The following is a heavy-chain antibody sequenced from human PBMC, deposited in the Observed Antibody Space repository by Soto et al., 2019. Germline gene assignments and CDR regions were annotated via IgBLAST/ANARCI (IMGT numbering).Heavy chain of an antibody. CDR1: GYTFTSYA. CDR3: ARAPFGGGATGTLGY. J-gene: IGHJ4*02. CDR2: INAGNGNT. Sequence: ASVKVSCKASGYTFTSYAMHWVRQAPGQRLEWMGWINAGNGNTKYSQKFQGRVTITRDTSASTAYMELSSLRSEDTAVYYCARAPFGGGATGTLGYWGQGTLVTVSS. D-gene: IGHD1-26*01. V-gene: IGHV1-3*01.